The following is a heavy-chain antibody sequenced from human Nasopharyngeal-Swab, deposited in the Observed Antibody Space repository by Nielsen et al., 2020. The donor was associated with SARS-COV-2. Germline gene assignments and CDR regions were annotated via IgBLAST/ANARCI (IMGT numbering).Heavy chain of an antibody. CDR1: GASFNSPF. V-gene: IGHV4-59*11. Sequence: SEPLSLPCTVSGASFNSPFSRWFPQSPGKGLDWFGYFSFGGSTNDNPSLKSRVTISEDTSKNQLSLKLGMVTAADTAVYYCARRDYDFCSGFNGYYYGMDVWGQGTTVTVSS. CDR3: ARRDYDFCSGFNGYYYGMDV. J-gene: IGHJ6*01. CDR2: FSFGGST. D-gene: IGHD3-3*01.